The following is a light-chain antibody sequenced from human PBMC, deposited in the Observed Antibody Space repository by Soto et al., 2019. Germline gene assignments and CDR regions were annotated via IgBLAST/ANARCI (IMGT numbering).Light chain of an antibody. Sequence: QSALTQPPSASGSPGQSVAISCTGTSRDVGGQNYVSWYQQHPGKAPKLIIYAVNNRPSGVPDRFSCSKSGNTASLTISGLRAEDEADYYCCSHAGSSTYVFGIGTKLTVL. CDR2: AVN. J-gene: IGLJ1*01. CDR1: SRDVGGQNY. V-gene: IGLV2-8*01. CDR3: CSHAGSSTYV.